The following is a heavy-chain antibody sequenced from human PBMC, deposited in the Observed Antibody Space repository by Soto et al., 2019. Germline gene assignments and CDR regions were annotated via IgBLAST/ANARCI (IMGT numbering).Heavy chain of an antibody. V-gene: IGHV4-31*03. CDR3: ARDADNGSSRRGMDV. Sequence: QVRLEEAGPGLVKPSETLALICSVTGGSVNNANYFWNWIRHHPENGLEWIGYIYYSGSTRYNPSLKTRATLSIDTSTHQFPLALNSVTVADTAVYFCARDADNGSSRRGMDVWGRGATVTVSS. D-gene: IGHD6-13*01. CDR2: IYYSGST. J-gene: IGHJ6*02. CDR1: GGSVNNANYF.